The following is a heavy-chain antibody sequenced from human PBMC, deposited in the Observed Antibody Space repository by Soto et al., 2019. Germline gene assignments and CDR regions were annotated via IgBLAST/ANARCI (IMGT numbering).Heavy chain of an antibody. CDR2: IYRSDSYT. CDR1: GYSFTGNW. D-gene: IGHD2-15*01. V-gene: IGHV5-10-1*01. J-gene: IGHJ5*02. Sequence: GESLKIAFQGSGYSFTGNWXSWVRERPLKVVEWRGEIYRSDSYTDYSPSFQGHFTISADKSISTAYLQWSSLKASDTDVYYCARHNTPRISLDANRVNWLDPWGQGSLVTVSS. CDR3: ARHNTPRISLDANRVNWLDP.